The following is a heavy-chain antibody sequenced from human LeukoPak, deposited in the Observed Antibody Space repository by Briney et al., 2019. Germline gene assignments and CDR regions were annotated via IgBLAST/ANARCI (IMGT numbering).Heavy chain of an antibody. Sequence: ASVKVSCKASGYTFTSYDINWVRQAPGQGLEWMGIINPSGGSTSYAQKFQGRVTMTRDTSTSTVYMELSSLRSEDTAVYYCARDQEDTAMVFDYWGQGTLVTVSS. D-gene: IGHD5-18*01. CDR1: GYTFTSYD. CDR2: INPSGGST. V-gene: IGHV1-46*01. CDR3: ARDQEDTAMVFDY. J-gene: IGHJ4*02.